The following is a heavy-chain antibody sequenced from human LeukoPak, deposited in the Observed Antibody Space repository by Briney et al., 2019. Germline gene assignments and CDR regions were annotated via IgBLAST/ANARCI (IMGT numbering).Heavy chain of an antibody. CDR3: ARGDGMITFGGVILYD. V-gene: IGHV4-34*01. D-gene: IGHD3-16*02. CDR1: GGSFSGYY. J-gene: IGHJ4*02. CDR2: IYYSGST. Sequence: SETLSLTCAVYGGSFSGYYWSWIRQPPGKGLEWIGYIYYSGSTYYNPSLKSRVTISVDTSKNQFSLKLSSVTAADTAVYYCARGDGMITFGGVILYDWGQGTLVTVSS.